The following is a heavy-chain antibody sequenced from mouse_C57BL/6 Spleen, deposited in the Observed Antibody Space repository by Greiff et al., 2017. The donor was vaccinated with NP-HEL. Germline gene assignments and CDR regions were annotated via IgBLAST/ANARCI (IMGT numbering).Heavy chain of an antibody. Sequence: EVKLMESGPELVKPGASVKISCKASGYSFTDYNMNWVKQSNGKSLEWIGVINPNYGTTSYNQKFKGKATLTVDQSSSTAYMQLNSLTSEDSAVYYCARDYYGSSYLYWYFDVWGTGTTVTVSS. CDR3: ARDYYGSSYLYWYFDV. D-gene: IGHD1-1*01. CDR2: INPNYGTT. V-gene: IGHV1-39*01. CDR1: GYSFTDYN. J-gene: IGHJ1*03.